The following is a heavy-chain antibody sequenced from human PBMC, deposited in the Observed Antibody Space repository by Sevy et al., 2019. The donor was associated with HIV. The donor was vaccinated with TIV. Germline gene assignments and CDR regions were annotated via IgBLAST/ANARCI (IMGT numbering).Heavy chain of an antibody. D-gene: IGHD1-1*01. CDR1: GFTFGDYA. J-gene: IGHJ4*02. Sequence: SLRLSCTGSGFTFGDYAMSWVRQAPGKELEWVAFLEHKAYGGTLDYAASVKGRFSISRDDSKSIAHLQMNDLKTEDTAIYYCTRWKGARSIFDYWGQGALVTVSS. V-gene: IGHV3-49*04. CDR2: LEHKAYGGTL. CDR3: TRWKGARSIFDY.